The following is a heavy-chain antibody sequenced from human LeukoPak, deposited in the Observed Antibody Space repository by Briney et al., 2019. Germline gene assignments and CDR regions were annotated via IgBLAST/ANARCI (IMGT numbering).Heavy chain of an antibody. D-gene: IGHD2-21*02. CDR2: IFHSGST. V-gene: IGHV4-39*01. Sequence: PSETLSLTCTASGGSITNNHYYWGWIRQPPGKGLEWIGTIFHSGSTYYNPSLESRVTISVDTSKSQFPLNLRSVTAADTALYYCARHVPSALRVVVVTSDWYFDLWGRGTLVTVSS. CDR1: GGSITNNHYY. J-gene: IGHJ2*01. CDR3: ARHVPSALRVVVVTSDWYFDL.